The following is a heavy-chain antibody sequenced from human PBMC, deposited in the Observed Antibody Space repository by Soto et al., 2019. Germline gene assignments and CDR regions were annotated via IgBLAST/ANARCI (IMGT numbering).Heavy chain of an antibody. J-gene: IGHJ5*02. CDR1: GGTFSSYA. D-gene: IGHD6-13*01. CDR3: AREEGRYYITTGYSSSYGRLDP. CDR2: IIPIFGTA. V-gene: IGHV1-69*13. Sequence: ASVKVSCKASGGTFSSYAISWVRQAPGQGLEWMGGIIPIFGTANYAQKFQGRVTITADESTSTAYRELSSLRSEDTAVYYCAREEGRYYITTGYSSSYGRLDPWGRGTLVTAPQ.